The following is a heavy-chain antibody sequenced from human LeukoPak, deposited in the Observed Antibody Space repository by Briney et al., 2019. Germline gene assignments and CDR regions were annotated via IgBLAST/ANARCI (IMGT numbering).Heavy chain of an antibody. J-gene: IGHJ3*02. CDR3: ARGMYYYDSSGYAFDI. CDR2: ISSSGSTI. D-gene: IGHD3-22*01. CDR1: GFTFSSYE. V-gene: IGHV3-48*03. Sequence: PGGSLRLXCAASGFTFSSYEMNWVRQAPGKGLEWVSYISSSGSTIYYADSVKGRFTISRDNAKNSLYLQMNSLRAEDTAVYYCARGMYYYDSSGYAFDIWGQGTMVTVSS.